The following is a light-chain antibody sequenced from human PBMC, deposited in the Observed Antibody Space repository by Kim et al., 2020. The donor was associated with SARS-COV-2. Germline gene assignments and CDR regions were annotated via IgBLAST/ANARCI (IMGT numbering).Light chain of an antibody. Sequence: QSTTISRNGPNSDIGRSYYVSWYQPPPNKAPKLIIYAVSDRPSGISDRFSGSKSGNTASLTVSGLQTEYEADYFCGAYTSVSSLVFGGGTQLTVL. CDR1: NSDIGRSYY. CDR3: GAYTSVSSLV. J-gene: IGLJ3*02. V-gene: IGLV2-14*03. CDR2: AVS.